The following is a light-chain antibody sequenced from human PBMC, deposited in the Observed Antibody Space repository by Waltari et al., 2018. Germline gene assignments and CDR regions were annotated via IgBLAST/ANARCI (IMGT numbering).Light chain of an antibody. Sequence: LMTQSPPTLSVSPGDRATLSCRASQSVGSNVAWYQQRPGQAPRLLISRASARATDIPARFSGSGSETDFTLTISSVESEDVAVYYCQQYNYWPPWTFGQGTKVEI. J-gene: IGKJ1*01. CDR1: QSVGSN. V-gene: IGKV3-15*01. CDR2: RAS. CDR3: QQYNYWPPWT.